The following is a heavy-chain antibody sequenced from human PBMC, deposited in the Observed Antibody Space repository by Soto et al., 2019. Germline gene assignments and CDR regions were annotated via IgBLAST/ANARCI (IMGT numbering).Heavy chain of an antibody. V-gene: IGHV4-31*03. D-gene: IGHD3-10*01. CDR3: ARGDSMGHSVFDY. CDR2: IYYNGDT. CDR1: GGPFSSGGYY. J-gene: IGHJ4*02. Sequence: SETLSLTCTVSGGPFSSGGYYWSWIGQEPGKGLEWIGYIYYNGDTSYNPSLKSRVTISADTSKTQFSLKLSSVTAADTAVYYCARGDSMGHSVFDYWGQGILVTVSS.